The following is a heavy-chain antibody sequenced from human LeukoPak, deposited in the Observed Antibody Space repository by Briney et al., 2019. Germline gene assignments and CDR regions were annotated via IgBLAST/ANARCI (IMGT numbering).Heavy chain of an antibody. CDR1: GFTFSSYA. D-gene: IGHD6-13*01. Sequence: GGSLRLSCAASGFTFSSYAMSWVRQAPGKGLEWVSAISGSGGSTYYADSVKGRFTIPRDNSKKTLYLQMNSLRAEDTAVYYCAKVYSSSWYDPFDYWGQGTLVTVSS. V-gene: IGHV3-23*01. J-gene: IGHJ4*02. CDR3: AKVYSSSWYDPFDY. CDR2: ISGSGGST.